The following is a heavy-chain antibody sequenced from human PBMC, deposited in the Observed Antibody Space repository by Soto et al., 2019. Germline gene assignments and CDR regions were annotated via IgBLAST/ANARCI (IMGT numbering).Heavy chain of an antibody. CDR3: ARGITYYDILTGYYQYYFDY. CDR1: GGSISSGGYY. CDR2: IYYSGST. J-gene: IGHJ4*02. V-gene: IGHV4-31*03. Sequence: SETLSLTCTVSGGSISSGGYYWSWIRQHPGKGLEWIGYIYYSGSTYYNPSLKSRVTISVDTSKNQFSLKLSSVTAADTAVYYCARGITYYDILTGYYQYYFDYWGQGTLVTVSS. D-gene: IGHD3-9*01.